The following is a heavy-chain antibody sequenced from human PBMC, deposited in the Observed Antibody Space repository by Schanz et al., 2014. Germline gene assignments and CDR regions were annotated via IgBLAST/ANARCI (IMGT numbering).Heavy chain of an antibody. J-gene: IGHJ5*02. CDR3: VRDERISSRVWFDP. D-gene: IGHD2-2*01. CDR2: IDGEGTDT. V-gene: IGHV3-74*01. CDR1: GFTFRNNW. Sequence: EPLVVESGGGLVHPGGSLRLSCAASGFTFRNNWMHWFRQGPGKGLSWVTRIDGEGTDTRYADSVKGRFTISRDNARKMVFLQMSSLRADDTAVYYCVRDERISSRVWFDPWGQGTLVTVSS.